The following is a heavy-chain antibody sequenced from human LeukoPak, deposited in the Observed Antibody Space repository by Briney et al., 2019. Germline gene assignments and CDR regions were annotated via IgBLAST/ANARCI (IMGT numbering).Heavy chain of an antibody. V-gene: IGHV1-2*02. D-gene: IGHD3-10*01. CDR2: INPNSGGT. CDR1: GYTFTSYA. CDR3: ARAEEGSG. J-gene: IGHJ4*02. Sequence: ASVKVSCKASGYTFTSYAMNWVRQAPGQGLEWMGWINPNSGGTNYAQKFQGRVTMTRDTSISTAYMELSRLRSNDTAVYYCARAEEGSGWGQGTLVTVSS.